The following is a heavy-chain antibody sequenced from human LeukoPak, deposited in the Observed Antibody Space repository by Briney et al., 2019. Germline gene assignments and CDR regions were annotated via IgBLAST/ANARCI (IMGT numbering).Heavy chain of an antibody. CDR2: IIPIFGIA. Sequence: SVKVSCKASGGTFSSYAISWVRQAPGPGLEWMGRIIPIFGIANYAQKFQGRVTITADKSTSTAYMELSSLRSEDTAVYYCATLGNWNYFDYWGQGTLVTVSS. V-gene: IGHV1-69*04. J-gene: IGHJ4*02. CDR1: GGTFSSYA. D-gene: IGHD1-1*01. CDR3: ATLGNWNYFDY.